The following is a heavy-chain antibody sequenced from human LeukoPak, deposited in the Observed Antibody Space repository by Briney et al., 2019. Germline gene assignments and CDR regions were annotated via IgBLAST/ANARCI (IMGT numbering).Heavy chain of an antibody. D-gene: IGHD6-19*01. CDR1: GFSFNSDW. V-gene: IGHV3-7*03. J-gene: IGHJ4*02. CDR2: IKHDESEK. CDR3: AKATSWGRLAMDPRAFDY. Sequence: GGSLRLSCAASGFSFNSDWMDWVRQAPGKGLEWVANIKHDESEKNYLDSVKGRFTISRDNAQNSLYLQMNGLRAEDTAVYYCAKATSWGRLAMDPRAFDYWGQGTLVTVSS.